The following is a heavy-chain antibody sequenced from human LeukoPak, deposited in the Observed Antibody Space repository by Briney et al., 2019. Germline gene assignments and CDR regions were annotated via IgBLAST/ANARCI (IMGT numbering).Heavy chain of an antibody. CDR1: GFTVSPYG. CDR3: AGDFDY. V-gene: IGHV3-30*02. J-gene: IGHJ4*02. CDR2: IRFDGSNE. Sequence: PGGSLRLSCAASGFTVSPYGMHWVRQAPGKGLEWVTFIRFDGSNEYYTDSVKGRFTISRGNSKNTLYLQMNSLRPEDTAVYYCAGDFDYWGQGTLVTVSS.